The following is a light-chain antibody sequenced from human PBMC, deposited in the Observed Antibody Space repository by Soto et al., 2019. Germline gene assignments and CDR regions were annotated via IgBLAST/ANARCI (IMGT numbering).Light chain of an antibody. CDR2: DVN. CDR1: SSDVGGYNY. CDR3: ASFTRSVTVV. J-gene: IGLJ2*01. Sequence: QSVLTQPASVSGSPGQSITISCAGTSSDVGGYNYVSWYQQHPGKVPRLIISDVNKRPSGVSDRFSGSKSGNTASLTISGLQAEVEADYYCASFTRSVTVVFRGGTKLTVL. V-gene: IGLV2-14*03.